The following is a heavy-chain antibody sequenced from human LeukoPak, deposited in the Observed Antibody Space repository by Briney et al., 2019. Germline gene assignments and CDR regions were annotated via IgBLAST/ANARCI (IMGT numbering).Heavy chain of an antibody. J-gene: IGHJ4*02. CDR2: MNPNSGNT. CDR1: GYPFTSYD. CDR3: ARGDSSGWYQSSLYYFDY. V-gene: IGHV1-8*01. Sequence: ASVQVSCQASGYPFTSYDINWVRPATGQGLEWMGWMNPNSGNTGYAQKFQGRVTMTRNTSISTAYMELSSLRSEDTAVYYCARGDSSGWYQSSLYYFDYWGQGTLVTVSS. D-gene: IGHD6-19*01.